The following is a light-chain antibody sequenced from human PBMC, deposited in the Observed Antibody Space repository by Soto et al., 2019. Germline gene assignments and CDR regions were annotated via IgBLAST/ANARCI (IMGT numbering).Light chain of an antibody. CDR2: AAS. Sequence: DIQMTQSPSSLSAPVGDRVTITCRASQSISSYLNWYQQKPGKAPKLLIYAASSWQSGVPSRFSGSGSGTEFTLTISSLQPDDFATYYCQQYSSYSEAFGQGTKVDIK. CDR1: QSISSY. V-gene: IGKV1-39*01. J-gene: IGKJ1*01. CDR3: QQYSSYSEA.